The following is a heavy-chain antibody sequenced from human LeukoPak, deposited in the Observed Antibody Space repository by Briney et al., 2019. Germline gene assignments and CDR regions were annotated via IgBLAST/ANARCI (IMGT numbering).Heavy chain of an antibody. CDR2: ISSSSSTI. J-gene: IGHJ5*02. CDR3: ARDSRMNYYAS. D-gene: IGHD3-3*01. Sequence: QPGGSLRLSCAASGVTFSSYSMNWVRQAPGKGLEWVSYISSSSSTIYYADSVEGRFTISRDNAVNSLYLQMNSLRAEDTAMYYCARDSRMNYYASWGRGTLVTVSS. V-gene: IGHV3-48*04. CDR1: GVTFSSYS.